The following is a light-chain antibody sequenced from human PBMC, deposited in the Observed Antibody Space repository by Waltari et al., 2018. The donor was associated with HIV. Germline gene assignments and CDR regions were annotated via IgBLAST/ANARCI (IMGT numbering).Light chain of an antibody. J-gene: IGKJ4*01. CDR1: HSLLHSNGYNY. CDR3: MQALQTPPT. Sequence: DIVMTPYPLSLPVTPGAPASIPCRSSHSLLHSNGYNYLDWYLQKPGQSPPPLIYLGANRASGVPDRFSGSGSGTDFTLKISRVEAEDVGVYYCMQALQTPPTFGGGTKVEIK. CDR2: LGA. V-gene: IGKV2-28*01.